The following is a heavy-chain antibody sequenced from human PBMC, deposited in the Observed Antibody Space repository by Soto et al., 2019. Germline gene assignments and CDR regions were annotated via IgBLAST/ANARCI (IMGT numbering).Heavy chain of an antibody. Sequence: PWGSLRLSCAASGFTFSSYWINWVRQGPGKGLEWMANIKQGGSEKYYVDSVKGRFTISRDNAKNSLFLQMNSLRAEDTAVYYCARDHGYSSPSHYYFYGMDVWGQGTPVTVSS. J-gene: IGHJ6*02. D-gene: IGHD6-13*01. CDR2: IKQGGSEK. CDR3: ARDHGYSSPSHYYFYGMDV. V-gene: IGHV3-7*03. CDR1: GFTFSSYW.